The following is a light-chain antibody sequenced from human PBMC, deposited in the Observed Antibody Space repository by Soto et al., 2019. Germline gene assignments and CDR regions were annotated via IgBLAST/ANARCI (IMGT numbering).Light chain of an antibody. J-gene: IGKJ3*01. CDR1: QSVSSSD. CDR3: QQDGSSPRT. V-gene: IGKV3-20*01. CDR2: GAS. Sequence: EIVLTQSPGSLSSSPGDRATLSCRASQSVSSSDLAWYQKKPGQAPMLLIYGASSRATGIPDRFSGSGSGTDFTLTISRLEPEDFAVYYCQQDGSSPRTFGPGTRVDIK.